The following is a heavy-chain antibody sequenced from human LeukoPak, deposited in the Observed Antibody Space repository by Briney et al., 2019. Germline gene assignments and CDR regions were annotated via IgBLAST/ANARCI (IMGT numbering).Heavy chain of an antibody. V-gene: IGHV3-23*01. CDR2: ISGSGGST. CDR3: AKALNYDRLADI. CDR1: GFTFSSYA. Sequence: GESLRHSCAASGFTFSSYAMSWVRQAPGKGLEWVSGISGSGGSTYYADSVKGRFTISRDNSKNTLYLQMNSLRAEDTAVYYCAKALNYDRLADIWGQGTMVTVSS. J-gene: IGHJ3*02. D-gene: IGHD4-11*01.